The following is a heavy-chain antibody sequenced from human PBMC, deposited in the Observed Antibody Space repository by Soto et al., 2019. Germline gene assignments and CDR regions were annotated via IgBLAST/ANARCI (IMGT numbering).Heavy chain of an antibody. CDR1: GYTYTSYD. Sequence: ALVKVSCKGSGYTYTSYDINWVRQATGQGLEWMGWMNPNSGNTGYAQKFQGRVTMTRNTSISTAYMELSSLRSEDTAVYYCARGSNDAFDIWGQGTMVTVSS. CDR2: MNPNSGNT. CDR3: ARGSNDAFDI. V-gene: IGHV1-8*01. J-gene: IGHJ3*02.